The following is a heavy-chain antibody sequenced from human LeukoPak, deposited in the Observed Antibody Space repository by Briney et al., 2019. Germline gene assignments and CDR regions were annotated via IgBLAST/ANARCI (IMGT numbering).Heavy chain of an antibody. J-gene: IGHJ5*02. CDR2: ISTSTGDT. V-gene: IGHV1-18*01. Sequence: ASVKVSCKTSGYSFILYGISWVRQAPGQGPEWMGWISTSTGDTKYTQKFQGRVTLTTDTSTSTAYMELSSLRSDDTAVYYCAKQPTAMANNWFDPGGQGTLVTVSS. CDR1: GYSFILYG. CDR3: AKQPTAMANNWFDP. D-gene: IGHD5-18*01.